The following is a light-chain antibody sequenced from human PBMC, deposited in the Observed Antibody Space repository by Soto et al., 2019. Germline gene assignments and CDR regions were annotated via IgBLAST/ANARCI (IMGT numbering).Light chain of an antibody. Sequence: DIQMTQSPSSLSASVGDRVTITCRASQGISTSLNWYQQKPGKAPKLLIYAASSLQSGVPSRFSGSGAETDFTLTISRLQPEDFATYSCQPSTTWTFGQGTKVELK. V-gene: IGKV1-39*01. CDR1: QGISTS. J-gene: IGKJ1*01. CDR3: QPSTTWT. CDR2: AAS.